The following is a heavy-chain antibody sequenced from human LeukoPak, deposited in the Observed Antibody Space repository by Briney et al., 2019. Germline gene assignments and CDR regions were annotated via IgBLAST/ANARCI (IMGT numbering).Heavy chain of an antibody. Sequence: SETLSLTCAVYGGSFSGYYWSWICQPPGKGLEWIGEINHSGSTNYNPSLKSRVTISVDTSKNQFSLKLSSVTAADTAVYCCVGSSGYYYDYWGQGTLVTVSS. CDR2: INHSGST. CDR1: GGSFSGYY. D-gene: IGHD3-22*01. V-gene: IGHV4-34*01. CDR3: VGSSGYYYDY. J-gene: IGHJ4*02.